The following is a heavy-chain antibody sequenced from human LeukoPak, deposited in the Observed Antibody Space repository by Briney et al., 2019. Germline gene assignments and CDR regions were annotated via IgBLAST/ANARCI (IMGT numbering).Heavy chain of an antibody. D-gene: IGHD2-2*01. V-gene: IGHV3-30*09. CDR3: ARGGGVPAASYFYAMDV. J-gene: IGHJ6*04. CDR1: GFTFSSYA. Sequence: GKSLRLSCAASGFTFSSYAMHWVRQAPGKGLEWEAVKSYDGSNKHYADSVKGRFAISRDDSKSTLYLQMNSLRPEDTAVYYCARGGGVPAASYFYAMDVWGKGTTVTVSS. CDR2: KSYDGSNK.